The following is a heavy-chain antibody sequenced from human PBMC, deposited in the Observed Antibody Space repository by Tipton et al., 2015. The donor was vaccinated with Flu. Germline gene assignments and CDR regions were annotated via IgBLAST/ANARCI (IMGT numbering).Heavy chain of an antibody. V-gene: IGHV4-38-2*01. J-gene: IGHJ5*01. CDR1: GDSLGSSYY. D-gene: IGHD4-11*01. CDR3: ARRDFSNYVSEPKNWFDS. CDR2: IHTSAGT. Sequence: TLSLTCSVSGDSLGSSYYWAWIRQPPGRGLEWIGNIHTSAGTYYNLSLRSRVTISVDRSKNQFSLRLASVTAADTAVYFCARRDFSNYVSEPKNWFDSWGQGTRVTVSS.